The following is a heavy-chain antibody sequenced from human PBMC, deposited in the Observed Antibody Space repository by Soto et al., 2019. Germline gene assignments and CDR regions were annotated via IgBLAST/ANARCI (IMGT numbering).Heavy chain of an antibody. V-gene: IGHV1-18*01. CDR3: ARGAEYDFWSGSCV. D-gene: IGHD3-3*01. CDR1: GYTFTSYG. CDR2: ISAYNGNT. J-gene: IGHJ4*02. Sequence: ASVKVSCKASGYTFTSYGISWVRQAPGQGLEWMGWISAYNGNTNYAQKLQGRVTMTTDTSTSTAYMELRSLRSEDTAVYYCARGAEYDFWSGSCVWGQGTLGTFSS.